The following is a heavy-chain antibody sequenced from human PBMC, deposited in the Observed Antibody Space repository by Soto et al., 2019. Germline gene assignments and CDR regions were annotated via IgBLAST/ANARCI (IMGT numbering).Heavy chain of an antibody. D-gene: IGHD5-18*01. CDR3: ARLQAYTFGPGAYFDC. V-gene: IGHV3-23*01. Sequence: PWGSLRLSCAASGFTFISYAITFFRHSPFKGLEWVSAISGSGGSTDYVDSVKGRFTISRDNSENTLYLQMNSLRAEDTAVYYCARLQAYTFGPGAYFDCWGQGTLVTVSS. CDR2: ISGSGGST. J-gene: IGHJ4*02. CDR1: GFTFISYA.